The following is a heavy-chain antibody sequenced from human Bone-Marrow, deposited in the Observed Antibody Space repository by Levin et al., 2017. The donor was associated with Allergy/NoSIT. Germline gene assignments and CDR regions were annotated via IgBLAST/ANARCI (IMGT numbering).Heavy chain of an antibody. CDR1: GGSIRSSDFY. J-gene: IGHJ4*02. Sequence: SQTLSLTCNVSGGSIRSSDFYWGWIRQPPGKGLEWIGTIFRTGGTYYNPSLRSRVIISVDTSKNQLSLRLTSVTAADTALYYCVSEYASSWVSHWGQGVLVTVSS. D-gene: IGHD2-2*01. V-gene: IGHV4-39*02. CDR3: VSEYASSWVSH. CDR2: IFRTGGT.